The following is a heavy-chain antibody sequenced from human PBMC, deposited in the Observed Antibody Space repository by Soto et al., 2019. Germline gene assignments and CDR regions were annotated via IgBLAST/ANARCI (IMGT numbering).Heavy chain of an antibody. D-gene: IGHD1-1*01. J-gene: IGHJ4*02. CDR2: ISYDGSNK. V-gene: IGHV3-30*18. CDR1: GFTFSSYG. CDR3: AKDSPTGDFDY. Sequence: GGSLRLSCAASGFTFSSYGMHWVRQAPGKGLEWVAVISYDGSNKYYADSVKGRFTISRDNSKNTLYLQMNSLRAEDTAVYYCAKDSPTGDFDYWGQGTLVTVPS.